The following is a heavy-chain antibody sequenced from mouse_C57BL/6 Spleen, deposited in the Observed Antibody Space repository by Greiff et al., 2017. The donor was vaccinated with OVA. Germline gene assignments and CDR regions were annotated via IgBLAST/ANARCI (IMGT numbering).Heavy chain of an antibody. CDR2: INPNYGTT. CDR1: GYSFTDYN. Sequence: VQLQQSGPELVKPGASVKISCKASGYSFTDYNMNWVKQSNGKSLEWIGVINPNYGTTSYNQKFKGKATLTVDQSSSTAYMQLNSLTSEDSAVYDCGPDYYGSSPGWFAYWGQGTLVTVSA. J-gene: IGHJ3*01. D-gene: IGHD1-1*01. V-gene: IGHV1-39*01. CDR3: GPDYYGSSPGWFAY.